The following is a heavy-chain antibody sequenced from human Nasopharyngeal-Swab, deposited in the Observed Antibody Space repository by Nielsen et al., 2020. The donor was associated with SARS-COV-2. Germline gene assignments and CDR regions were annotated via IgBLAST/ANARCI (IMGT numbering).Heavy chain of an antibody. CDR2: ISSSSYI. J-gene: IGHJ3*02. D-gene: IGHD2-2*01. Sequence: GESLKISCAASGFTFSSYSMNWVRQAPGKGLEWVSSISSSSYIYYADSAKGRFTISRDNAKNSLYLQMNSLRAEDTAVYYCASPGCSSTSCLIQNAFDIWGQGTMVTVSS. CDR3: ASPGCSSTSCLIQNAFDI. V-gene: IGHV3-21*01. CDR1: GFTFSSYS.